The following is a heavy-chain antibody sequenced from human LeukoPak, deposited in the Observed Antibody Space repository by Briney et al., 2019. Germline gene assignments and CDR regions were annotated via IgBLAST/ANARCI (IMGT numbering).Heavy chain of an antibody. CDR2: MNPNSGNT. V-gene: IGHV1-8*03. D-gene: IGHD2-15*01. CDR3: ARAQYCSGGSCRNWFDP. J-gene: IGHJ5*02. Sequence: ASVKVSCKASGGTFSSYAISWVRQATGQGLEWMGWMNPNSGNTGYAQKFQGRVTITRNTSISTAYMELSSLRSEDTAVYYCARAQYCSGGSCRNWFDPWGQGTLVTVSS. CDR1: GGTFSSYA.